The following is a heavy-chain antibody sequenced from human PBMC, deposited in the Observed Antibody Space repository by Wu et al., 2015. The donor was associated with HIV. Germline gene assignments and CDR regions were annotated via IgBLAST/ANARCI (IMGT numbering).Heavy chain of an antibody. Sequence: QIQLVQSGADVKKPGASVKVSCKTSGYSFTVYLIHWVRQAPGHGLEWMGWINPHTGDTNSAQKFQGRVTMTRDMSINTAYMELTRLRSDDTAIYYCDESTGSPEIASAATIFLTRWGQGRPGHCPPQ. J-gene: IGHJ1*01. V-gene: IGHV1-2*02. CDR3: DESTGSPEIASAATIFLTR. D-gene: IGHD2-15*01. CDR2: INPHTGDT. CDR1: GYSFTVYL.